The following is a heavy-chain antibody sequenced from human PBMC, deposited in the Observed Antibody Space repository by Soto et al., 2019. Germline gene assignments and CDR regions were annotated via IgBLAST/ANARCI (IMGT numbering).Heavy chain of an antibody. CDR3: ARLNGYCISTNCHGYYGMDV. CDR1: GGSISSGY. V-gene: IGHV4-59*01. D-gene: IGHD2-2*03. CDR2: IYLGGSI. J-gene: IGHJ6*04. Sequence: SETLSLTCSVSGGSISSGYWTWIRHPPGKGLEWIGYIYLGGSINYNPSLKSRVIISVDTAKNQFSLSLSSVTAADTAVYYCARLNGYCISTNCHGYYGMDVWGKGTTVTVSS.